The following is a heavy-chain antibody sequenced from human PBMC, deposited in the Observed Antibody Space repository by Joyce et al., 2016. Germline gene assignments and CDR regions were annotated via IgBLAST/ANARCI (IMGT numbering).Heavy chain of an antibody. D-gene: IGHD1-26*01. CDR1: GFRFSDSA. V-gene: IGHV3-73*01. Sequence: EVQLVESGGDLVQPGGSLQLSCAASGFRFSDSAMHWVRQASGKGLEWIGRIRSKGNDYATAYAASVKGRFTISRDDSKNMAYLQMNSLKMEDTAIYYCTRPVGPSNCFDPWGQGTLVIVSS. CDR3: TRPVGPSNCFDP. J-gene: IGHJ5*02. CDR2: IRSKGNDYAT.